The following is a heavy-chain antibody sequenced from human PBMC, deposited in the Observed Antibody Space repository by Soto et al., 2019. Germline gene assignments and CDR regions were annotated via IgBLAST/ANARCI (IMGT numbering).Heavy chain of an antibody. CDR1: GYSFPSYW. V-gene: IGHV5-51*01. D-gene: IGHD3-9*01. CDR2: IYPGDSDT. J-gene: IGHJ4*02. Sequence: GGSLRLSCKGSGYSFPSYWIAWVRQMPGKGLEWMGTIYPGDSDTRYSPSFQGQVTISADKSISTAYLQWSSLKASDTAMYYCARHSGDILTGYLIDYWGQGTLVTVSS. CDR3: ARHSGDILTGYLIDY.